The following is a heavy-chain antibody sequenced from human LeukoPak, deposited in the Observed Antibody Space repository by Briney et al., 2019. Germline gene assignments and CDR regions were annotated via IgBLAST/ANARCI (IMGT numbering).Heavy chain of an antibody. CDR1: GFTFSIYA. Sequence: PGGSLRLSCAASGFTFSIYAMSWVRQAPGKGLEWVSAISGSGGTAYYADSVKGRFTISRDNSKNTLYLQMNSLRAEHTAVYYCAKKGYYDGSGYYMYYFDHWGQGTLVTVSS. CDR2: ISGSGGTA. V-gene: IGHV3-23*01. D-gene: IGHD3-22*01. CDR3: AKKGYYDGSGYYMYYFDH. J-gene: IGHJ4*02.